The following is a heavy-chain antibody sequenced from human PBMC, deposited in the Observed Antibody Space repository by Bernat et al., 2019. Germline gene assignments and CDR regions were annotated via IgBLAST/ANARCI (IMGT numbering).Heavy chain of an antibody. CDR1: GFTFSSYG. Sequence: QVQLVESGGGVVQPGRSLRLSCAASGFTFSSYGMHWVRQAPGKGLEWVAVIWYDGSNKYYADSVKCRFTISRDNSKTTLYLQLSRVGAEDTAMYYWASDTAYGGFDYLDQGTLVTVSS. CDR3: ASDTAYGGFDY. J-gene: IGHJ4*02. CDR2: IWYDGSNK. V-gene: IGHV3-33*01. D-gene: IGHD4-23*01.